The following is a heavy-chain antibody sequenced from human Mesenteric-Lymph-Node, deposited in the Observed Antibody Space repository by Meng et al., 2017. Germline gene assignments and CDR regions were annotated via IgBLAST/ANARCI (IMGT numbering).Heavy chain of an antibody. D-gene: IGHD3-22*01. CDR3: ARDRVLDYYDPSRKGYFQH. CDR1: GYTFTTYG. J-gene: IGHJ1*01. CDR2: ISAYNGNT. Sequence: QVQLVQSGADGKKPGASVKVSGKASGYTFTTYGITWVRQAPGQGLEWMGWISAYNGNTNYAQNLQGRVTMTTDTSTSTAFMELRSLTSDDTAVYYCARDRVLDYYDPSRKGYFQHWGQGTLVTVSS. V-gene: IGHV1-18*01.